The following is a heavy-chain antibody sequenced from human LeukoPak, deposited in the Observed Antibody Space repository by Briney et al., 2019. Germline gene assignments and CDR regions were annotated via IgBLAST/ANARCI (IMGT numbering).Heavy chain of an antibody. CDR2: ISLDGSSK. J-gene: IGHJ4*02. CDR1: GFTFSQYG. CDR3: AKQGSCSGGSCYAHHFDS. V-gene: IGHV3-30*18. Sequence: PGGSLRLSCAASGFTFSQYGMHWGRQAPGKGLEWVALISLDGSSKYYADSVKGRFTISRDNSKNTLYLQMNSLRAEDTAVYHYAKQGSCSGGSCYAHHFDSWGQGTLVTVSS. D-gene: IGHD2-15*01.